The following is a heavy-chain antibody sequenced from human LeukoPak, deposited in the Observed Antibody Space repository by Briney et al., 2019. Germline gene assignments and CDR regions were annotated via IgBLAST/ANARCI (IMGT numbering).Heavy chain of an antibody. CDR3: ATVAGTGVFFDP. J-gene: IGHJ5*02. V-gene: IGHV1-24*01. D-gene: IGHD6-13*01. CDR2: FDPEDGET. Sequence: ASVKVSCKVSGYTLTELSMHWVRQAPGKGLEWMGGFDPEDGETIYAQKFQGRVTMTEDTSTDTAYMELSSLRSEDTAVYYCATVAGTGVFFDPWGQGTLVTVSS. CDR1: GYTLTELS.